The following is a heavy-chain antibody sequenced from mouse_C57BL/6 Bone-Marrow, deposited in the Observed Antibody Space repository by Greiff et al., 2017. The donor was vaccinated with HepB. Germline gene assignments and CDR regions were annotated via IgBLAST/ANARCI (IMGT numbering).Heavy chain of an antibody. CDR3: ARDLYGSSYWYFDV. CDR2: ISYDGSN. J-gene: IGHJ1*03. D-gene: IGHD1-1*01. V-gene: IGHV3-6*01. Sequence: EVQRVESGPGLVKPSQSLSLTCSVTGYSITSGYYWNWIRQFPGNKLEWMGYISYDGSNNYNPSLKNRISITRDTSKNQFFLKLNSVTTEDTATYYCARDLYGSSYWYFDVWGTGTTVTVSS. CDR1: GYSITSGYY.